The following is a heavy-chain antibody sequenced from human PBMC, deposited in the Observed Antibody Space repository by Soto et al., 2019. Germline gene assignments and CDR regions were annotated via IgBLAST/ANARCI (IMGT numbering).Heavy chain of an antibody. J-gene: IGHJ6*02. CDR1: GGSISSYY. D-gene: IGHD4-17*01. CDR3: ARDRTVTTFSDHGMDV. V-gene: IGHV4-59*01. CDR2: IYYSGST. Sequence: SETLSLTCTVSGGSISSYYWSWIRQPPGKGLEWIGYIYYSGSTNYNPSLKSRVTISVDTSKNQFSLKLSSVTAADTAVYYCARDRTVTTFSDHGMDVWGQGTTVT.